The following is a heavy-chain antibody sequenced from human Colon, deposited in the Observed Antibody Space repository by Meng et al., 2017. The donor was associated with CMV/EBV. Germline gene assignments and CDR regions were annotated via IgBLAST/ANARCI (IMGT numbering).Heavy chain of an antibody. V-gene: IGHV3-30-3*01. CDR2: ISYGGGDK. D-gene: IGHD5-24*01. CDR3: AKAPTRRYYFDS. Sequence: QVQLVESGGGVVQPGRSLRLSCAASGFLFRTYAMHWVRQAPGKGLEWVAAISYGGGDKYYADSVKGRFTISRDNSNNTVYLQTSSLRPEDTAVYFCAKAPTRRYYFDSWGHGSLVTVSS. CDR1: GFLFRTYA. J-gene: IGHJ4*01.